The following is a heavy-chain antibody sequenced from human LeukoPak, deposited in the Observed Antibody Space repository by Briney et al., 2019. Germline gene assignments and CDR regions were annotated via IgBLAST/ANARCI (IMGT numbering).Heavy chain of an antibody. J-gene: IGHJ6*02. V-gene: IGHV4-4*07. Sequence: SETLSLTCAVSGGSISSYYWSWIRQPAGKGLEWIGRIYTSGSTNYNPSLKSRVTMSVDTSKNQFSLKLSSVTAADTAVYYCAREGDGDYVGVYYYYGMDVWGQGTTVTVSS. CDR2: IYTSGST. CDR3: AREGDGDYVGVYYYYGMDV. D-gene: IGHD4-17*01. CDR1: GGSISSYY.